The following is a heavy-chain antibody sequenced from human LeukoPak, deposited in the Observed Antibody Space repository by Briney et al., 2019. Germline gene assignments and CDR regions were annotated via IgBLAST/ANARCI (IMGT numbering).Heavy chain of an antibody. Sequence: PSQTLSLTCAVSGGSISSGGYSWSWIRQPPGKGLEWIGHIYHSGSTYYNPSLKSRVTISVDRSKNQFSLKLSSVTAADTAVYYCARAYAGTTVNSLVWFDPWGQGTLVTVSS. V-gene: IGHV4-30-2*01. J-gene: IGHJ5*02. CDR3: ARAYAGTTVNSLVWFDP. CDR1: GGSISSGGYS. D-gene: IGHD4-17*01. CDR2: IYHSGST.